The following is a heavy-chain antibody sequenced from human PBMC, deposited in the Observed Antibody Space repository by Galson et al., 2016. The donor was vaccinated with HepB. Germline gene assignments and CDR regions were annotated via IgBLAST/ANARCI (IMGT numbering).Heavy chain of an antibody. J-gene: IGHJ4*02. Sequence: PALVKPTQTLTLTCTFSGFSLSTSGVGVGWIRQPPGKALEWLALIYWDDDKRYSPSLKSRLTITKDTSKNQVVLTVTNMDPVDTATYYCAHRLEAVAGGRGIAEVFDYWGQGTLVTVSS. V-gene: IGHV2-5*02. CDR2: IYWDDDK. CDR3: AHRLEAVAGGRGIAEVFDY. CDR1: GFSLSTSGVG. D-gene: IGHD6-19*01.